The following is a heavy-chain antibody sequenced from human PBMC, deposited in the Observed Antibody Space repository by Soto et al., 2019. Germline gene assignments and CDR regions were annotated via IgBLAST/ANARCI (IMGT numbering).Heavy chain of an antibody. D-gene: IGHD1-26*01. CDR2: ISYDGRNK. CDR3: AREPIVGATPFDY. Sequence: QVQLVESGGGVVQPGRSLRLSCAASGFTFSSYAMHWVRQAPGKGLEWVAVISYDGRNKYYADSVKGRFTISRDNSKNTLYLQMNSLRAEDTAVYYCAREPIVGATPFDYWGQGTLVTVSS. J-gene: IGHJ4*02. CDR1: GFTFSSYA. V-gene: IGHV3-30*04.